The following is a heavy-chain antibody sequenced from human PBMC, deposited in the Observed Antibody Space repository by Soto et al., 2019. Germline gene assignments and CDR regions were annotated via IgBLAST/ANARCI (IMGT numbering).Heavy chain of an antibody. CDR3: ASNYAYAEGYYYYGIDV. CDR2: VNSDGSTT. V-gene: IGHV3-74*01. Sequence: EVQLVESGGGLVQPGGSLRLSCAASGFTFSNYWMHWVRQAPGKGLVWFSRVNSDGSTTNYADSVKGRFTISRDNAKNTLHLQMNSLGAEDTAVYYCASNYAYAEGYYYYGIDVWGQGTTVTVSS. CDR1: GFTFSNYW. J-gene: IGHJ6*02. D-gene: IGHD3-16*01.